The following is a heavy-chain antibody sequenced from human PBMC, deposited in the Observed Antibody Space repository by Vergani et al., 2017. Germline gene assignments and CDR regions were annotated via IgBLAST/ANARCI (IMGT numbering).Heavy chain of an antibody. Sequence: QVQLVQSGAEVKKPGASVKVSCKVSGYTLTELSMHWVRQAPGKGLEWMGGFDPEDGETIYAQKFQGRVTMTEDTSTDTAYMELSSLRSEDTAVYYCATDLGAMITFGVVNAFDIWGQGTMVTVSS. J-gene: IGHJ3*02. CDR2: FDPEDGET. CDR3: ATDLGAMITFGVVNAFDI. CDR1: GYTLTELS. D-gene: IGHD3-16*01. V-gene: IGHV1-24*01.